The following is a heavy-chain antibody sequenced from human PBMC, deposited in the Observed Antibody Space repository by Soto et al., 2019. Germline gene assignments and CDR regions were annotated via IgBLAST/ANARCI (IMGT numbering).Heavy chain of an antibody. CDR3: AIVLELEGSGNLLWYYGMDV. Sequence: PSETLSLTCAVYGGSFSGYYWSWIRQPPGKGLEWIGEINHSGSTNYNPSLKSRVTISVDTSKNQFSLKLSSVTAADTAVYYFAIVLELEGSGNLLWYYGMDVWGQGTTVTVSS. D-gene: IGHD3-3*01. CDR2: INHSGST. CDR1: GGSFSGYY. J-gene: IGHJ6*02. V-gene: IGHV4-34*01.